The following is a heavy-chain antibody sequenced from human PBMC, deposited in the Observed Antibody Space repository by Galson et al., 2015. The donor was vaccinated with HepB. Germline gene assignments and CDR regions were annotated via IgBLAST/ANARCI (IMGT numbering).Heavy chain of an antibody. D-gene: IGHD3-10*01. CDR3: ARADYWGYYGSGSLDY. Sequence: PALVKPTQTLTLTCTFSGFSLSTSGMCVSWIRQPPGKALEWLARIDWDDDKYYSTSLKTRLTISKDTSKNQVVLTMTNMDPVDTATYYCARADYWGYYGSGSLDYWGQGTLVTVSS. J-gene: IGHJ4*02. V-gene: IGHV2-70*11. CDR2: IDWDDDK. CDR1: GFSLSTSGMC.